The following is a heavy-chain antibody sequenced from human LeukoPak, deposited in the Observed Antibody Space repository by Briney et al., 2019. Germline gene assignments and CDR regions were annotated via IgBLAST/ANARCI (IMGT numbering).Heavy chain of an antibody. CDR2: ISYDGSNK. CDR1: GFTFSSYA. D-gene: IGHD4-17*01. CDR3: ARDVSDYDEGDYFDY. V-gene: IGHV3-30-3*01. J-gene: IGHJ4*02. Sequence: RGSLRLSCAASGFTFSSYAMHWVRQAPGKGLEWVAVISYDGSNKYYADSVKGRFTISRDNSKNTLYLQMNSLRAEDTAVYYCARDVSDYDEGDYFDYWGQGTLVTVSS.